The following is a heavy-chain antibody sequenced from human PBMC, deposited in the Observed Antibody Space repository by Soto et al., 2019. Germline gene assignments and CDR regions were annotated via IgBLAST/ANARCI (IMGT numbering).Heavy chain of an antibody. Sequence: SETLSLTCAVYGGSFSGYYWGWIRQPPGKGLEWIGEIYYSGSTNYNPSLKSRVTISVDTSKNQFSLKLSSVTAADTAVYYCARVQFEVNSGYEENYYYYGMDVWGQGTTVTVSS. D-gene: IGHD5-12*01. CDR2: IYYSGST. CDR3: ARVQFEVNSGYEENYYYYGMDV. CDR1: GGSFSGYY. J-gene: IGHJ6*02. V-gene: IGHV4-34*01.